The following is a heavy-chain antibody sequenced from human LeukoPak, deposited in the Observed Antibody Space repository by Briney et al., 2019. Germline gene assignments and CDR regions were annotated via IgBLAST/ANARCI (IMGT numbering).Heavy chain of an antibody. CDR3: ARGRGSSGWYSDY. CDR1: GGSFSGYY. V-gene: IGHV4-34*01. Sequence: PPETLSLTCAVYGGSFSGYYWSWIRQPPGKGLEWIGEINHSGSTNYNPSLKSRVTISVNTSKNQFSLKLSSVTAADTAVYYCARGRGSSGWYSDYWGQGTLVTVSS. J-gene: IGHJ4*02. D-gene: IGHD6-19*01. CDR2: INHSGST.